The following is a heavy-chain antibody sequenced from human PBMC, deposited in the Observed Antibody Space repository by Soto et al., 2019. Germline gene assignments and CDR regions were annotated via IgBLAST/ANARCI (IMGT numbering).Heavy chain of an antibody. CDR3: ARVWHYDILTGQDAFDI. V-gene: IGHV3-53*01. D-gene: IGHD3-9*01. CDR2: IYSGGST. Sequence: PGGSLRLSCAASGFTVSSNYMSWVRQAPGKGLEWVSVIYSGGSTYYADSVKGRFTISRDNSKNTLYLQMNSLRAEDTAVYYCARVWHYDILTGQDAFDIWGQGTMVTVSS. J-gene: IGHJ3*02. CDR1: GFTVSSNY.